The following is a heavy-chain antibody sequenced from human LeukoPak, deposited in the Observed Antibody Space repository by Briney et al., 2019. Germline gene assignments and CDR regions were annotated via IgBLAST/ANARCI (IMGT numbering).Heavy chain of an antibody. J-gene: IGHJ4*01. CDR1: GFSISSYA. CDR3: GSDPNGDYVGALGY. V-gene: IGHV3-23*01. Sequence: GGSLRLSCAASGFSISSYALAWVRQTPGKGLEWVSAVTGGGDGTHYVDSVKGRFTISRDNSKNTIYLQMNSLRVEDTAIHFCGSDPNGDYVGALGYWGRGTLVTVSS. CDR2: VTGGGDGT. D-gene: IGHD2-8*01.